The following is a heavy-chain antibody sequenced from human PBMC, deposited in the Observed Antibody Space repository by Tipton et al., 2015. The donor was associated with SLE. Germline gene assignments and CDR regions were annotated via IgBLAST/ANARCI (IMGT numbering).Heavy chain of an antibody. CDR1: GGSFSGYY. CDR3: ARQGGVGAIDY. Sequence: TLSLTCAVYGGSFSGYYWSWIRQPPGEGLEWIGEINDSVSTYYNPSLKSRVTISVDTSKNQFSLKLSSVTAADTAVYYCARQGGVGAIDYWGQGTLVNVSS. J-gene: IGHJ4*02. V-gene: IGHV4-34*01. D-gene: IGHD1-26*01. CDR2: INDSVST.